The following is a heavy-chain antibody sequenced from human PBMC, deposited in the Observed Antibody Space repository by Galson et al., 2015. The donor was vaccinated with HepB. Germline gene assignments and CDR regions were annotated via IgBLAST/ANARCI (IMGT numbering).Heavy chain of an antibody. Sequence: CAISGDSVSSNSAAWNWIRQSPSRGLEWLGRTYYRSKWYNDYAVSVKSRITINPDTSKNQFSLQLNSVTPEDTAVYYCARAAWQWLAVAPYYYYYGMDVWGQGTTVTVSS. CDR1: GDSVSSNSAA. D-gene: IGHD6-19*01. J-gene: IGHJ6*02. CDR2: TYYRSKWYN. V-gene: IGHV6-1*01. CDR3: ARAAWQWLAVAPYYYYYGMDV.